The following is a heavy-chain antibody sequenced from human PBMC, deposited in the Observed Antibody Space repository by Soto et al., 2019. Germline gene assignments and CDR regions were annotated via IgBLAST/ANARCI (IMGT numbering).Heavy chain of an antibody. D-gene: IGHD1-26*01. Sequence: PSETLSLTCTVSVGSISSGGYYWGWIRQHPGKGLEWIGYIYYSGSTYYNPSLKSRVTISVDTSKNQFSLKLSSVTAADTAVYYCARDQRVGAIRGYYYYYGVDVWGQGTTVTVSS. CDR1: VGSISSGGYY. CDR2: IYYSGST. V-gene: IGHV4-31*03. CDR3: ARDQRVGAIRGYYYYYGVDV. J-gene: IGHJ6*02.